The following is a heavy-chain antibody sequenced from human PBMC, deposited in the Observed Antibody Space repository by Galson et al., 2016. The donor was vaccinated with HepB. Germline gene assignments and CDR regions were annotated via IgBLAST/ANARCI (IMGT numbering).Heavy chain of an antibody. CDR2: ISSSGSLI. CDR3: ARGDEYSPSFGGDWGRFDF. Sequence: SLRLSCAASGFTFSSYSINWVRQGPGKGLEWVSCISSSGSLIYYADSVKGRFTISRDNAKKSLNLQMNSLRAEDTAVYYCARGDEYSPSFGGDWGRFDFWGQGTPVTVSS. V-gene: IGHV3-21*01. J-gene: IGHJ4*02. CDR1: GFTFSSYS. D-gene: IGHD2-21*02.